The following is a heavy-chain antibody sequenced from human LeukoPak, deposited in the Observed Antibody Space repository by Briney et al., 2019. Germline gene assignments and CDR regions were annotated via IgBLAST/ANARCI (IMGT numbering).Heavy chain of an antibody. CDR3: ARSRSSGGRLYY. J-gene: IGHJ4*02. D-gene: IGHD6-19*01. CDR2: INPNSGGT. CDR1: GYTFTSYY. V-gene: IGHV1-2*02. Sequence: ASVKVSCKASGYTFTSYYMHWVRQAPGQGLEWMGWINPNSGGTNYAQKFQGRVTMTRDTSISTAYMELSRLRSDDTAVYYCARSRSSGGRLYYWGQGTLVTVSS.